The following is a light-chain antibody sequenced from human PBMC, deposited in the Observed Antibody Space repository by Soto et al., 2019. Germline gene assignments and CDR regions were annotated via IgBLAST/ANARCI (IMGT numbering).Light chain of an antibody. CDR1: QGIRND. CDR2: AAS. V-gene: IGKV1-17*01. J-gene: IGKJ1*01. Sequence: DIQMTQSPSSLSASVGDRVTITCRASQGIRNDVGWYQQRPGNAPKRLIYAASTLQSGVPSHFGGSGFGTEFTLTISGLQAEDSATYYCLQYHSFPRTFGRGTNVEVK. CDR3: LQYHSFPRT.